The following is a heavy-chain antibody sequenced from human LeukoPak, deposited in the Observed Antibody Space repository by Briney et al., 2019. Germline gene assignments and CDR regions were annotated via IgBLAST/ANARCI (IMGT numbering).Heavy chain of an antibody. CDR3: ARAVMAAVGTFDY. V-gene: IGHV3-21*01. CDR2: ISSSSSYI. Sequence: GGSLRLSCAASGFTFSSYSMNWVRQAPGKGLEWVSSISSSSSYIYYADSVKGRFTISRDNAKNSLYLQMNSLRAEDTAVYYCARAVMAAVGTFDYWGQGTLVTVSS. CDR1: GFTFSSYS. J-gene: IGHJ4*02. D-gene: IGHD6-13*01.